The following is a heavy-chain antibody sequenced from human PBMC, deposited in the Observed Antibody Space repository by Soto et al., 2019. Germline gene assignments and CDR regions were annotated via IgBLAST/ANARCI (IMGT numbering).Heavy chain of an antibody. CDR3: ARSVSPSRYFDY. J-gene: IGHJ4*02. CDR2: TYYRSKWSS. CDR1: GDSVSSNSVA. V-gene: IGHV6-1*01. Sequence: SQTLSLTCAISGDSVSSNSVAWNWIRQSPSRGLEWLGRTYYRSKWSSDYAESVKGRITFNADTSKNQFSLQLNSVTPDDTAVYYCARSVSPSRYFDYWGQGTLVTVSS.